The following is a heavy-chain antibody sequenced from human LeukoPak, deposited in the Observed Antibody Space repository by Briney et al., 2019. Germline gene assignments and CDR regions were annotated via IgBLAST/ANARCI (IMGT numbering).Heavy chain of an antibody. J-gene: IGHJ4*02. CDR1: GFTFSSYA. CDR3: ASGGALATASPTYCFDY. D-gene: IGHD5-24*01. V-gene: IGHV3-30-3*01. CDR2: ISYDGSNK. Sequence: PGGSLRLSCAASGFTFSSYAMHWVRQAPGKGLEWVAVISYDGSNKYYADSVKGRFTISRDNSKNTLDLQMNSLRVEDAAVYYCASGGALATASPTYCFDYWGQGTLVTVSS.